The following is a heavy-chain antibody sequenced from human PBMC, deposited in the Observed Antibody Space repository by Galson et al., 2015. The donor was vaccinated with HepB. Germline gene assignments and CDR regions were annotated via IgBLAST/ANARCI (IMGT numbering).Heavy chain of an antibody. CDR3: ARDAETWDYYYYYYMDV. CDR2: ISYDGSNK. J-gene: IGHJ6*03. D-gene: IGHD7-27*01. Sequence: SLRLSCAASGFTFSSYAMHWVRQAPGKGLEWVAVISYDGSNKYYADSVKGRFTISRDNSKNTLYLQMNSLRAEDTAVYYCARDAETWDYYYYYYMDVWGKGTTVTVSS. V-gene: IGHV3-30-3*01. CDR1: GFTFSSYA.